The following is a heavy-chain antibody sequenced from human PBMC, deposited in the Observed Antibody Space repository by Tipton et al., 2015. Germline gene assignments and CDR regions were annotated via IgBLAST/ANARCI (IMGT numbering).Heavy chain of an antibody. CDR1: GGSTSSYS. D-gene: IGHD4-23*01. J-gene: IGHJ4*02. CDR3: ARARGRHGGLFDS. V-gene: IGHV4-59*01. Sequence: TLSLTCTVAGGSTSSYSWSWIRQSPGKGLEWIGYISYTDGAHYNPALKSRVTISVDTSKNQFSLTLNSVAAADTAVYYCARARGRHGGLFDSWGQGTLVTVSS. CDR2: ISYTDGA.